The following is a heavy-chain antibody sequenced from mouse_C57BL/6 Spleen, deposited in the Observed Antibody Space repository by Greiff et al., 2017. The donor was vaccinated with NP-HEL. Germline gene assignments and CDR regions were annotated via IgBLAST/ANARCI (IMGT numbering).Heavy chain of an antibody. CDR1: GFSFNTYA. CDR3: VRQGDYDYDGGAWFAY. Sequence: EVKLVDSGGGLVQPKGSLKLSCAASGFSFNTYAMNWVRQAPGKGLEWVARIRSKSNYYATYYADSVKDRFTISRDDSESMLYLQMNNLKTEDTAMYYCVRQGDYDYDGGAWFAYWGQGTLVTVSA. D-gene: IGHD2-4*01. J-gene: IGHJ3*01. V-gene: IGHV10-1*01. CDR2: IRSKSNYYAT.